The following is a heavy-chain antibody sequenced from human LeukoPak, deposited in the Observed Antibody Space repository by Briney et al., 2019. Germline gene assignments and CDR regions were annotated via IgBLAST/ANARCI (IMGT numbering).Heavy chain of an antibody. Sequence: PGGSLRLSCAASGFTFSSYGMHWVRQAPGKGLEWVAVIWYDDSNKYYADSVKGRFTVSRDNSKNTLYLQMNSLRAEDTAVYYCARPSCSGGSCYPYYFDYWGQGTLVNVSS. CDR1: GFTFSSYG. J-gene: IGHJ4*02. CDR3: ARPSCSGGSCYPYYFDY. V-gene: IGHV3-33*01. CDR2: IWYDDSNK. D-gene: IGHD2-15*01.